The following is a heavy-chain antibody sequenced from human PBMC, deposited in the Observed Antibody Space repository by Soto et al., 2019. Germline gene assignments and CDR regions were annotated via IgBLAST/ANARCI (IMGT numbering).Heavy chain of an antibody. CDR1: GFTFDDYA. D-gene: IGHD3-16*02. CDR3: AKGFRWDYIWGSYRYTDPVDY. J-gene: IGHJ4*02. Sequence: GGSLRLSCAASGFTFDDYAMHWVRQAPGKGLEWVSSISWNSGSIGYADSVKGRFTISRDNANNSLYLQMNSLRAEDTALYYCAKGFRWDYIWGSYRYTDPVDYWGQGTLVTVSS. CDR2: ISWNSGSI. V-gene: IGHV3-9*01.